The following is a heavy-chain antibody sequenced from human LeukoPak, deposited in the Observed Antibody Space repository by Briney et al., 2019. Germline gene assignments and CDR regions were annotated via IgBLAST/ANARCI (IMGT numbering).Heavy chain of an antibody. J-gene: IGHJ4*02. V-gene: IGHV3-15*07. CDR1: VFTFRYAY. CDR3: ITPLPYSAQ. Sequence: AGLLRVSCGASVFTFRYAYKNWGGQALCSGAAWVGRIKPKTDGETTEYAAPVKDRFSISRDDSKSMMHLQMNSLKTEDTAVYYCITPLPYSAQGGQGTLVTVSS. CDR2: IKPKTDGETT. D-gene: IGHD2-21*01.